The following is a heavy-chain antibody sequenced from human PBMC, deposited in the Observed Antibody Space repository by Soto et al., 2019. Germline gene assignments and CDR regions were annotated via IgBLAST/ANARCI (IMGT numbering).Heavy chain of an antibody. CDR2: INPNSGGT. J-gene: IGHJ4*02. Sequence: GASVKVSCKASGYTFTGYYMHWVRQAPGQGLEWMGWINPNSGGTNYAQKFQGWVTMTRDTSISTAYMELSRLRFDDTAVYYCARALLDSSGYFYYFDYWGQGTLVTVSS. V-gene: IGHV1-2*04. CDR1: GYTFTGYY. CDR3: ARALLDSSGYFYYFDY. D-gene: IGHD3-22*01.